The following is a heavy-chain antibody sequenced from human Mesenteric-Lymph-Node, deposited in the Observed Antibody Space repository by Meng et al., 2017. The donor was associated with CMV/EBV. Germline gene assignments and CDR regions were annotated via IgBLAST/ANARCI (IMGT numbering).Heavy chain of an antibody. V-gene: IGHV3-11*04. Sequence: GESLKISCAASGFTFSGYYMSWISQAPGKRLEWVSDNSSSGSTIYYADSVKGRFTISRDNAKNSLYLQMNSLRAEDTAVYYCAKDRTAMAYFDYWGQGTLVTVSS. D-gene: IGHD5-18*01. CDR1: GFTFSGYY. CDR2: NSSSGSTI. CDR3: AKDRTAMAYFDY. J-gene: IGHJ4*02.